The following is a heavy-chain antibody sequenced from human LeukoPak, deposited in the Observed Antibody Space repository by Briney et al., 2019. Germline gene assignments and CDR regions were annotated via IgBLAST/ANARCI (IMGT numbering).Heavy chain of an antibody. J-gene: IGHJ6*02. CDR3: ARGSGMYYYDSSGYYGSMDV. V-gene: IGHV1-18*01. CDR2: ISAYNGNT. CDR1: GYTFTSYG. Sequence: ASVKVSCKASGYTFTSYGISWVRQASGQGLEWMGWISAYNGNTNYAQKLQGRVTMTTDTSTSTAYMELRSLRSDDTAVYYCARGSGMYYYDSSGYYGSMDVWGQGTTVTVSS. D-gene: IGHD3-22*01.